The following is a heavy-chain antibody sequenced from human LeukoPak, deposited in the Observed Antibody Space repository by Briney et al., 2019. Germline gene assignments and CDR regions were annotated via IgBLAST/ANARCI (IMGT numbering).Heavy chain of an antibody. CDR2: TYYRSKWYN. D-gene: IGHD6-6*01. V-gene: IGHV6-1*01. CDR1: GDSISSNSVA. J-gene: IGHJ4*02. Sequence: SQTLSLTCAISGDSISSNSVAWNWIRQSPSRGLEWLGRTYYRSKWYNDYAVSVQSRITINPDTSKNQLSLQLNSVTPEDTAVYYCASNRSSSGFDYWGQGTLVTVSS. CDR3: ASNRSSSGFDY.